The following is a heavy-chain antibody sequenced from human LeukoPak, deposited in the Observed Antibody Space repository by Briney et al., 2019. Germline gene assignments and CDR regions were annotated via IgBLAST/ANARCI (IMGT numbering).Heavy chain of an antibody. D-gene: IGHD3-22*01. CDR3: AGGDSSGYYPIDY. Sequence: LSLTCTVSGGSISSYYWSWIRQAPGKGLEWVSYISSSGSMISDADSVKGRFTISRDNAKKSLYLQMNSLRAEDTAVYYCAGGDSSGYYPIDYWGQGTLVTVSS. J-gene: IGHJ4*02. V-gene: IGHV3-11*04. CDR2: ISSSGSMI. CDR1: GGSISSYY.